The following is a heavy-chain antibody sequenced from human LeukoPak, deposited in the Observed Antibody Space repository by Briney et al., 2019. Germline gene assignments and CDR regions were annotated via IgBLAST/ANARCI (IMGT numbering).Heavy chain of an antibody. J-gene: IGHJ5*02. D-gene: IGHD2-8*02. V-gene: IGHV1-2*02. CDR1: GYTFTGYH. CDR3: ARGYCTGESCSGALLEP. CDR2: INPNSGGT. Sequence: ASVKVSCKASGYTFTGYHIHWVRQAPGQGLEWMGWINPNSGGTNYAQKFQGRVTMTRDTSISTAYIELNRLRSDDTAVYYCARGYCTGESCSGALLEPWGRGTLVTVSS.